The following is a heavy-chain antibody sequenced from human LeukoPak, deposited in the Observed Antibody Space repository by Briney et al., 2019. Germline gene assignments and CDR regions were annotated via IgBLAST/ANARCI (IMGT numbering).Heavy chain of an antibody. V-gene: IGHV3-69-1*01. D-gene: IGHD4-17*01. Sequence: PGGSLRLSCAASGFTFSDRAMSWVRQAPGKGLEWVSSIGSDDNKHYSESVRGRFAISRDNATNSLYLQMNRLRAEDTAVYYCACDPARYRTVTTPWGQGTLVTVSS. CDR1: GFTFSDRA. CDR3: ACDPARYRTVTTP. CDR2: IGSDDNK. J-gene: IGHJ5*02.